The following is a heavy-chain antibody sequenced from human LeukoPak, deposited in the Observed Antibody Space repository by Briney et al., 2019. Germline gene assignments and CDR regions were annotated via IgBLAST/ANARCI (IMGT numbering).Heavy chain of an antibody. D-gene: IGHD2-2*01. CDR1: GGSFSGYY. V-gene: IGHV4-34*01. CDR3: ARGARIVVPAAMRYYCYYGMDV. CDR2: INHSGST. Sequence: SETLSLTCAVYGGSFSGYYWSWIRQPPGKGLEWIGEINHSGSTNYNPSLKSRVTISVDTSKNQFSLKLSSVTAADTAVYYCARGARIVVPAAMRYYCYYGMDVWGQGTTVTVSS. J-gene: IGHJ6*02.